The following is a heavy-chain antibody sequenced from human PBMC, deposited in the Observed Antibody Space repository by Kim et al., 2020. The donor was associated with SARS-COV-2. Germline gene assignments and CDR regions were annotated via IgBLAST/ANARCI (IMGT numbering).Heavy chain of an antibody. Sequence: GGSLRLSCAASGFTFSNAWMSWVRQAPGKGLEWVGRIKSKTDGGTTDYAAPVKGRFTISRDDSKNTLYLQMNSLKTEDTAVYYCTTKSDLFISGDYWGQGTLVTVSS. CDR3: TTKSDLFISGDY. J-gene: IGHJ4*02. CDR2: IKSKTDGGTT. CDR1: GFTFSNAW. D-gene: IGHD2-21*01. V-gene: IGHV3-15*01.